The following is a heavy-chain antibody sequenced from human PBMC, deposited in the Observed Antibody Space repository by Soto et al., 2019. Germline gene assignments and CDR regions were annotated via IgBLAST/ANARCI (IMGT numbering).Heavy chain of an antibody. CDR1: GFTFSDYF. J-gene: IGHJ1*01. Sequence: GSLRLSCAASGFTFSDYFMSWIRQTPGKGLEYVSYITSSGSTIWYADSVKGRFTISRDNAKNSLYLEMNSLRAEDTAVYYCAKMYLDSYGQHWGQGTLVTVSS. CDR3: AKMYLDSYGQH. D-gene: IGHD5-18*01. V-gene: IGHV3-11*01. CDR2: ITSSGSTI.